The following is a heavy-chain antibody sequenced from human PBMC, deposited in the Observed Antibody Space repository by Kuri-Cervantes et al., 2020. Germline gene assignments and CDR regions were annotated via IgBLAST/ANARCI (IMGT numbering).Heavy chain of an antibody. CDR3: ARHSKMGYYYYNMDV. Sequence: GSLRLSCSVSGGSISSPSHYWGWIRQPPEKGLEWIGSIYYSGSTYYNPSLKSRVTISVDMSKNQFSLRLSSVTAADTAVFYCARHSKMGYYYYNMDVWGQGTTVTVSS. V-gene: IGHV4-39*01. J-gene: IGHJ6*02. CDR2: IYYSGST. D-gene: IGHD2-2*01. CDR1: GGSISSPSHY.